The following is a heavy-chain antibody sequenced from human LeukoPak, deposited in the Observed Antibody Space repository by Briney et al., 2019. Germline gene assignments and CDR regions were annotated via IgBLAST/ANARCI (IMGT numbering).Heavy chain of an antibody. CDR3: ARDPQRFTMIVVVTPDY. V-gene: IGHV3-33*01. D-gene: IGHD3-22*01. CDR2: IWYDGSNK. Sequence: PGGSLRLSCAASGFTFSSYGMHWVRRAPGKGLEWVAVIWYDGSNKYYADSVKGRFTISRDNSKNTLYLQMNSLRAEDTAVYYCARDPQRFTMIVVVTPDYWGQGTLVTVSS. CDR1: GFTFSSYG. J-gene: IGHJ4*02.